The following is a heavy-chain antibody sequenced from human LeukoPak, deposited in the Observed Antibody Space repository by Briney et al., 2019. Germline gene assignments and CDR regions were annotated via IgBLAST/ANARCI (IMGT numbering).Heavy chain of an antibody. CDR1: GFTFDDYA. V-gene: IGHV3-9*01. CDR3: AKGQYCSSTSCYTYYFDY. D-gene: IGHD2-2*01. J-gene: IGHJ4*02. Sequence: GRSLRLSCAASGFTFDDYAMHWVRQAPGKGLEWVPGISWNSGSIGYADSVKGRFTISRDNAKNSLYLQMNSLRAEDTALYYCAKGQYCSSTSCYTYYFDYWGQGTLVTVSS. CDR2: ISWNSGSI.